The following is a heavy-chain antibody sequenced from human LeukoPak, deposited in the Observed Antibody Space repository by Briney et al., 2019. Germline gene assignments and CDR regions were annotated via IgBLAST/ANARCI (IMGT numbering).Heavy chain of an antibody. CDR3: ARDSDYSGNGNGDWFDP. J-gene: IGHJ5*02. V-gene: IGHV1-18*04. D-gene: IGHD4-11*01. CDR2: ISNYFGVT. Sequence: ASVNVSCKASGFRFSSFGVSWVRQAPGQGLEWMGWISNYFGVTHYAEKFEDRVTMTVDTSTTTVYTELRSLKYDDTAIYYCARDSDYSGNGNGDWFDPWGQGTVVIVSS. CDR1: GFRFSSFG.